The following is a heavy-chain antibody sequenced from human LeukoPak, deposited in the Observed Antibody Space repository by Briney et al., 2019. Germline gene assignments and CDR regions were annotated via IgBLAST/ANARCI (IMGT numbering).Heavy chain of an antibody. CDR2: IYYSGST. J-gene: IGHJ4*02. CDR1: GGTIRSYY. Sequence: SSETLSLTCTVSGGTIRSYYWSWIRQPPGKGLEWIGNIYYSGSTNVHPSLKSRVTILVDTSKNQLSLDLSSVTTADTAVYYCARDLGGNPWYFDYWGQGILVTVSS. D-gene: IGHD1-14*01. V-gene: IGHV4-59*01. CDR3: ARDLGGNPWYFDY.